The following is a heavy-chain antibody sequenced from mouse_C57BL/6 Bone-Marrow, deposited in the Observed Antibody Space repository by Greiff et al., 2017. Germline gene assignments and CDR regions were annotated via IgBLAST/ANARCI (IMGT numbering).Heavy chain of an antibody. D-gene: IGHD2-3*01. Sequence: VQLVESGPELVKPGASVKISCKASGYSFTSYYIHWVKQRPGQGLEWIGWIYPGSGNTKYNEKFKGKATLTADTSSSTAYMQLSSLTSEDSAVYYCAREGWLLGAWFAYWGQGTLVTVSA. J-gene: IGHJ3*01. V-gene: IGHV1-66*01. CDR1: GYSFTSYY. CDR2: IYPGSGNT. CDR3: AREGWLLGAWFAY.